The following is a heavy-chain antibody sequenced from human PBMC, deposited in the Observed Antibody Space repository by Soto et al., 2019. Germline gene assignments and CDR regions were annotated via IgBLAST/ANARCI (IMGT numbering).Heavy chain of an antibody. V-gene: IGHV3-23*04. CDR3: AKGGGGDHGY. J-gene: IGHJ4*02. Sequence: EVQLVESEGGLVQPGGSLRLSCEASGFIFTTSDMSWVRQAPGKGLEWISSITITGDTTHYADSVKGRFTISRDNSRNRVSLQLHSLGVDDPAVYYCAKGGGGDHGYWGQGTLVAVSS. CDR1: GFIFTTSD. D-gene: IGHD2-21*02. CDR2: ITITGDTT.